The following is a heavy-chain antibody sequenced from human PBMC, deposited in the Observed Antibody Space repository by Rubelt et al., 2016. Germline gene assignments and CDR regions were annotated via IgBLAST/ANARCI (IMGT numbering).Heavy chain of an antibody. Sequence: QVQLVQSGAEVKKPGASVKVSCKASGYTFTTYGISWVRQAPGQGLEWMGWISAYNGDTHYAQKIQGRVTMTIDKATGQAYMDLRSLGSDDTAVYYCARERPSACNVDCWGQGTPVIVSS. CDR3: ARERPSACNVDC. CDR1: GYTFTTYG. J-gene: IGHJ4*02. D-gene: IGHD6-6*01. V-gene: IGHV1-18*01. CDR2: ISAYNGDT.